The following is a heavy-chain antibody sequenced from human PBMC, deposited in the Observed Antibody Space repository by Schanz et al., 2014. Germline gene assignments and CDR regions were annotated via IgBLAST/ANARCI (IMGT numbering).Heavy chain of an antibody. CDR1: GFAFSSYG. V-gene: IGHV3-23*01. Sequence: EVQLLESGGGLVQPGGSLRLSCLASGFAFSSYGMNWLRQAPGKGLEWVSVIGVDGTTTYYADSVKGRFTISRDNFKGALYLQMSSLRAEDTAVYYCAKDRSWDYDSSGYFDYWGQGTLVTVSS. D-gene: IGHD3-22*01. CDR2: IGVDGTTT. CDR3: AKDRSWDYDSSGYFDY. J-gene: IGHJ4*02.